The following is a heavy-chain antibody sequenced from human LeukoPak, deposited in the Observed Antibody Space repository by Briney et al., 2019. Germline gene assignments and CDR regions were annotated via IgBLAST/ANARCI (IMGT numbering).Heavy chain of an antibody. D-gene: IGHD3-10*01. V-gene: IGHV4-59*01. CDR1: GGSISGYY. J-gene: IGHJ3*02. CDR3: ARGRSPQAPLPDAFDI. CDR2: IYYSGST. Sequence: PSETLSLTCTVSGGSISGYYWSWLRQPPGKGLEWIGYIYYSGSTNYNPSLKSRVTISVDTSKNQFSLKLSSVTAADTAVYYCARGRSPQAPLPDAFDIWGQGTMITVSS.